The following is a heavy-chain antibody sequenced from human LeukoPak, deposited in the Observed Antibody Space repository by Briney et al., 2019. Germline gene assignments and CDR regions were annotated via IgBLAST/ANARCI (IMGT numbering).Heavy chain of an antibody. CDR1: GGSFSGYY. Sequence: SSETLSLTCTVSGGSFSGYYWSWIRQPPGKGLEWIGEINHSGSTNYNPSLKSRVTISVDTSKNQFSLKLSSVTAADTAVYYCARMGVGATADAFDIWGQGTMVTVSS. J-gene: IGHJ3*02. CDR3: ARMGVGATADAFDI. D-gene: IGHD1-26*01. CDR2: INHSGST. V-gene: IGHV4-34*01.